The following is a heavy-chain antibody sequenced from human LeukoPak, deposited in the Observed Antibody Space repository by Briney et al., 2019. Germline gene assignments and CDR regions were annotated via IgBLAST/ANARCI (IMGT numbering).Heavy chain of an antibody. CDR1: GGSISGYY. CDR2: IYYSGST. Sequence: SETLSLTCTVSGGSISGYYWSWIRQPPGKGLEWIGYIYYSGSTNYNPSLKSRVTISVDTYKNQFSLKLSSVTAADTAVYYCARASPGDFWSGYSAGYFDYWGQGTLVTVSS. CDR3: ARASPGDFWSGYSAGYFDY. D-gene: IGHD3-3*01. V-gene: IGHV4-59*01. J-gene: IGHJ4*02.